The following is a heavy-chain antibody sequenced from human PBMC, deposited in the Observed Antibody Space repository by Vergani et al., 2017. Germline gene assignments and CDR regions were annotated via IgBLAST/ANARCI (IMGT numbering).Heavy chain of an antibody. CDR2: IYYSGST. V-gene: IGHV4-59*01. J-gene: IGHJ3*02. CDR1: GGSISSYY. Sequence: QVQPQESGPGLVKHSETLSLTCTVSGGSISSYYWSWIRQPPGKGMEWIGYIYYSGSTNYNPSLKSRVTISVDTSKNQFSLNLSSVTAADTAVYYCARIGKNGGKGAFDIWGQGTMVTVSS. D-gene: IGHD4-23*01. CDR3: ARIGKNGGKGAFDI.